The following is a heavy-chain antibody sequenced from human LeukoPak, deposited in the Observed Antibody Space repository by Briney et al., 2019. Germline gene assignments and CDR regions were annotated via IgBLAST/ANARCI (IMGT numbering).Heavy chain of an antibody. CDR2: IYSGGST. V-gene: IGHV3-53*01. J-gene: IGHJ6*03. CDR3: ARVQSYYDSSGYTRTMDV. CDR1: GFTVSSNY. D-gene: IGHD3-22*01. Sequence: GGSLRLSCAASGFTVSSNYMSWVRQAPGKGLEWVSVIYSGGSTYYADSVKGRFTISRDNSKNTLYLQMNSLRAEDTAVYYCARVQSYYDSSGYTRTMDVWGKGTTVTVSS.